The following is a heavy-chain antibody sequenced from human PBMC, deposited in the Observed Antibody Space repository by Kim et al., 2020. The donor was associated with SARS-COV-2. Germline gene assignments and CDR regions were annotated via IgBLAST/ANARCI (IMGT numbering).Heavy chain of an antibody. Sequence: SETLSLTCTVSGGSISSGSYYWSWIRQPPGKGLEWIGYIYYSGSTNYNPSLKSRVTISVDTSKNQFSLKLSSVTAADTAVYYCARNEMRDITMLGVVSRKGAFDIWGQGTMVTVSS. CDR3: ARNEMRDITMLGVVSRKGAFDI. D-gene: IGHD3-3*01. CDR1: GGSISSGSYY. CDR2: IYYSGST. V-gene: IGHV4-61*01. J-gene: IGHJ3*02.